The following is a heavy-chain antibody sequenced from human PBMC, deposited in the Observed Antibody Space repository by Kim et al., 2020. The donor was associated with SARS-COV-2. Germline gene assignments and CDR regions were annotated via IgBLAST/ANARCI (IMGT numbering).Heavy chain of an antibody. D-gene: IGHD3-10*01. Sequence: GGSLRLSCAASGFTFSSYAMSWVRQAPGKGLEWVSAISGSGGSTYYADSVKGRFTISRDNSKNTLYLQMNSLRAEDTAVYYCAKVLHRRLWFGLPHGAFDIWGQGTMVTVSS. CDR2: ISGSGGST. CDR3: AKVLHRRLWFGLPHGAFDI. V-gene: IGHV3-23*01. CDR1: GFTFSSYA. J-gene: IGHJ3*02.